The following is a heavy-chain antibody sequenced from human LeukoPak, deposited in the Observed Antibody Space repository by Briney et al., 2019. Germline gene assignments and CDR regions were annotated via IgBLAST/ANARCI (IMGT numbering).Heavy chain of an antibody. CDR1: GFTLSNSW. J-gene: IGHJ4*02. Sequence: PGGSLRLSCAASGFTLSNSWMSWIRQAPGQGLEWVANIKQDGSEKYYVDSVKGRFTISRDNARNSLYLQMNSLRAEDTAVYYCAHDFHWGQGTLVTVSS. D-gene: IGHD2/OR15-2a*01. CDR3: AHDFH. CDR2: IKQDGSEK. V-gene: IGHV3-7*05.